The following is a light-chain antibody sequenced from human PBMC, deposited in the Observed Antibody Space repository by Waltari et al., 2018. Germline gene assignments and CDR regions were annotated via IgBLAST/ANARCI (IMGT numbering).Light chain of an antibody. CDR1: RPNIAGNP. J-gene: IGLJ1*01. V-gene: IGLV1-44*01. Sequence: QSVLTQQPSASGTPGPSVSISCSGGRPNIAGNPVNWYQQLPGATPKLLIYNEDQRPSGVPDRFSGSKSGTSASLAISGLLSEDEADYYCAAWDDNLNGFVFGTGTQVTVL. CDR2: NED. CDR3: AAWDDNLNGFV.